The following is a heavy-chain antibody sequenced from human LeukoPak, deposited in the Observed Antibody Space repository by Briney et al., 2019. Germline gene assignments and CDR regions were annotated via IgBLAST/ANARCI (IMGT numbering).Heavy chain of an antibody. CDR2: ITGSGDTT. V-gene: IGHV3-23*01. D-gene: IGHD2-15*01. Sequence: PGGSLRLSCAASGFTFTSYAMSWVRQAPGKGLEWVSAITGSGDTTYYAASVKGRFTISRDNSKNTLYLQMSSLRAEDTAIHYCAKSTAPCSRGSCYSALESWGQGTLVTVSS. J-gene: IGHJ4*02. CDR3: AKSTAPCSRGSCYSALES. CDR1: GFTFTSYA.